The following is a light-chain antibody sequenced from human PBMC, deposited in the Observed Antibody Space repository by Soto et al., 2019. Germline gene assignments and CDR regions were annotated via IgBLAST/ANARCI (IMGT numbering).Light chain of an antibody. Sequence: DIVLTQSPSTLSLSPGERATLSCRASQGVSSSYLAWYQQKPGQAPRLLIYGASSMATGIPDRFSGSGSGTDFTLTISSLEPEDFAAYYCQKRSNSPQTFGQGTKVDIK. V-gene: IGKV3D-20*02. J-gene: IGKJ1*01. CDR2: GAS. CDR1: QGVSSSY. CDR3: QKRSNSPQT.